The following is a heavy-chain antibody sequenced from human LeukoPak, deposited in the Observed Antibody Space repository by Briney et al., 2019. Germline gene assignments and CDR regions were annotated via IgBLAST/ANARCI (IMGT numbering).Heavy chain of an antibody. CDR3: ARRRYNWSAIDS. Sequence: GGSLRLSCAASGFTFSNYYMSWIRQAPGKGLEWVSYISSSGSNIYYADSVKGRITISRDNAKNSLYLQMNSLRAEDAAVYYCARRRYNWSAIDSGGQGTLVTVSS. V-gene: IGHV3-11*01. CDR2: ISSSGSNI. J-gene: IGHJ4*02. D-gene: IGHD1-20*01. CDR1: GFTFSNYY.